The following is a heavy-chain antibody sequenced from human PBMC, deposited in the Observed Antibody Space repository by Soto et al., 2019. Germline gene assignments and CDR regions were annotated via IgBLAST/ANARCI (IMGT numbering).Heavy chain of an antibody. CDR2: MNPNSGNT. Sequence: QVQLVQSGAEVKKPGASVKVSCKASGYTFTSYDINWVRQATGQGLEYLGWMNPNSGNTAYVQKFQGRVTMTWDTSITTAYMELSSLRSEDTAVSFCARGIKYGAYSRWFDPWGQGTLVTVSS. CDR3: ARGIKYGAYSRWFDP. D-gene: IGHD4-17*01. J-gene: IGHJ5*02. CDR1: GYTFTSYD. V-gene: IGHV1-8*01.